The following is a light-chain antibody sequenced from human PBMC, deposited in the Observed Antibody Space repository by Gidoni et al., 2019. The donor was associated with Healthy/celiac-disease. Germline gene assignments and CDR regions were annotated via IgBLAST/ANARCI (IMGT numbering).Light chain of an antibody. CDR3: QQSYSTPRT. V-gene: IGKV1-39*01. CDR2: AAS. J-gene: IGKJ1*01. CDR1: QSISSY. Sequence: LQMTQSPSSLSASVGDRVTITCRASQSISSYLNWYQQKPGKAPKLLIYAASSLQSGVPSWCSGSGSGTYFTLTISRLQPEDFATYYCQQSYSTPRTFGQGTKVEIK.